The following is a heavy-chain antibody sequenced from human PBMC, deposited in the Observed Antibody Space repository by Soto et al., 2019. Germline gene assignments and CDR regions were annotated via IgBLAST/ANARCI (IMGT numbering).Heavy chain of an antibody. V-gene: IGHV3-48*03. J-gene: IGHJ4*02. CDR3: ARGFGRFNY. Sequence: EVQLLESGGGLVQPGGSLRLSCGVSGFTFNDFEMNWVRQAPGKGLEWLAYIDGSGTTKKYADSVRGRFTISRDNPNNSLFLHMRSLSAADTAIYYCARGFGRFNYWGQGTLVSVSS. D-gene: IGHD3-10*01. CDR2: IDGSGTTK. CDR1: GFTFNDFE.